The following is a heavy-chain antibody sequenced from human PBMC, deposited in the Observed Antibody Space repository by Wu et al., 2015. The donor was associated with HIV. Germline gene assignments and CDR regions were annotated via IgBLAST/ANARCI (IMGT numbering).Heavy chain of an antibody. J-gene: IGHJ6*02. Sequence: QVQLVQSGVEVKKPGASVKVSCQASGYTFTSHPISWVRQAPGQGLEWMGGINPLFGTTRHAQKFQDRVTITTDEAKTIAYLELSNLRSEDTAVYYCARNTDSVATSLYSLGVWGQGTTVTVSS. CDR3: ARNTDSVATSLYSLGV. V-gene: IGHV1-69*05. CDR2: INPLFGTT. CDR1: GYTFTSHP. D-gene: IGHD6-19*01.